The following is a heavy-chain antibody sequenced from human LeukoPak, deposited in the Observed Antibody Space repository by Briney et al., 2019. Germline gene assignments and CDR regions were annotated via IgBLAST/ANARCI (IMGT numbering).Heavy chain of an antibody. CDR1: GGSISSYY. V-gene: IGHV4-59*08. CDR3: ARPNYDFWSGYYYYYVDV. J-gene: IGHJ6*03. Sequence: SETLSLTCTVSGGSISSYYWSWIRQPPGKGLEWIGYIYYSGSTNYNPSLKSRVTISVDTSKNQFSLKLSSVTAADTAVYYCARPNYDFWSGYYYYYVDVWGKGTTVTVSS. CDR2: IYYSGST. D-gene: IGHD3-3*01.